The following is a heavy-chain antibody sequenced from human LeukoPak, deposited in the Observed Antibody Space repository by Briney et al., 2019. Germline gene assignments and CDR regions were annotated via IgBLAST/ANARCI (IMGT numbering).Heavy chain of an antibody. CDR1: GGSISSGDYY. CDR2: IYYSGST. CDR3: ARTYSSSHAIDY. Sequence: PSETLPLTCTVSGGSISSGDYYWSWIRQPPGKGLEWIGYIYYSGSTYYNPSLKSRVTISVDTSKNQFSLKLSSVTAADTAVYYCARTYSSSHAIDYWGQGTLVTVSS. D-gene: IGHD6-13*01. J-gene: IGHJ4*02. V-gene: IGHV4-30-4*01.